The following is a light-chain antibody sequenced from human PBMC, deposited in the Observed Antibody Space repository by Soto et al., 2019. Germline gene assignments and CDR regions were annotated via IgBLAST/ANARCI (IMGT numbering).Light chain of an antibody. CDR2: SDN. CDR3: AAWDDSLDGFVL. CDR1: SSNIGTYT. V-gene: IGLV1-44*01. Sequence: QLVLTQPPSASGTPGQRVIISCSGSSSNIGTYTVSWYQQLPGTAPKLLIYSDNQRPSGVPDRFSGSKSGTSASLAISGLQAEDEADYFCAAWDDSLDGFVLFGAGTKLTVL. J-gene: IGLJ2*01.